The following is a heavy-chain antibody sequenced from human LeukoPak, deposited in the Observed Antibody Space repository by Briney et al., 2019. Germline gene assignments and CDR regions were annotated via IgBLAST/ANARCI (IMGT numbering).Heavy chain of an antibody. Sequence: SETLSLTCTVSGGSISNSNYYWGWIRQPPGKGLEWIGSIYYSGSTYYNPSLKSRVTISVDTSKNQFSLKLSSVTAADTAVYFCGRLAMGGATTGTLDSWGRGTLVTVPS. CDR3: GRLAMGGATTGTLDS. V-gene: IGHV4-39*01. J-gene: IGHJ4*02. CDR2: IYYSGST. D-gene: IGHD1-26*01. CDR1: GGSISNSNYY.